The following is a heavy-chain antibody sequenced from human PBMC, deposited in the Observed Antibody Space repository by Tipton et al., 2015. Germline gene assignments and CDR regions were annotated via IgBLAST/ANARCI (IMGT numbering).Heavy chain of an antibody. V-gene: IGHV4-30-4*02. CDR3: AGRPIYSSGWFDP. CDR1: GGSIISDDHY. D-gene: IGHD6-25*01. J-gene: IGHJ5*02. CDR2: IYAGPST. Sequence: TLSLTCTVSGGSIISDDHYWTWIRQAPGKGLEWIGYIYAGPSTFYNPSLESRVNISADASSNQFSLRLESVTAADTAVYYCAGRPIYSSGWFDPWGQGTLVTVSS.